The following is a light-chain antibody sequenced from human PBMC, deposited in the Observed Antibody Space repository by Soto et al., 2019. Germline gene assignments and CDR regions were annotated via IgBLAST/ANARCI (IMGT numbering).Light chain of an antibody. CDR1: QSVSNN. CDR3: QQYNDWPPIT. Sequence: EIMMTQSPATLSVSPGESATLSCRASQSVSNNLAWYQHKPGQAPRLLIYYASTRATVIPARFSGSGSGTEFTLTIRSLQSEDFALYYCQQYNDWPPITFGQGTRLEIK. V-gene: IGKV3-15*01. J-gene: IGKJ5*01. CDR2: YAS.